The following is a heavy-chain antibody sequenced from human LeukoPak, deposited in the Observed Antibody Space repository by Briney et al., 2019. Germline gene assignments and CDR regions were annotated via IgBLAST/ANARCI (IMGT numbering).Heavy chain of an antibody. Sequence: ASVKVSCKASGYIFTGSYPHWVRQAPGQGLEWMGWINPNSGGTNYAQKFQGRVTMSRDTSISTAYMDLSGLRSDDTAVYYCARDYSWNYVDYWGHGTLVTVSS. CDR1: GYIFTGSY. J-gene: IGHJ4*01. CDR3: ARDYSWNYVDY. D-gene: IGHD1-7*01. CDR2: INPNSGGT. V-gene: IGHV1-2*02.